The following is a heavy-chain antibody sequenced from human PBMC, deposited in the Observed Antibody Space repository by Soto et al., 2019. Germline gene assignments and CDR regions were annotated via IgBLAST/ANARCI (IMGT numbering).Heavy chain of an antibody. CDR1: GYTFSCYG. D-gene: IGHD1-26*01. Sequence: QVHLVRPGLEVKKPGAPVKVSSKAFGYTFSCYGTSWVQQAPGKGLEWMGWISANNGNTNYAQKVQARVTITPDTSTSTAYMELRSLRSDDTAMYYWARGGPGAPFDYWGQGTPVTVSS. V-gene: IGHV1-18*01. CDR3: ARGGPGAPFDY. J-gene: IGHJ4*02. CDR2: ISANNGNT.